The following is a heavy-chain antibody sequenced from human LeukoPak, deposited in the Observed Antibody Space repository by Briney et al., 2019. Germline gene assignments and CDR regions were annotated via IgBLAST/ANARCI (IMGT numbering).Heavy chain of an antibody. CDR2: ITGSSGNR. CDR1: GFTFSNYA. CDR3: AKDPGLDVSSGWYTFILDF. D-gene: IGHD6-19*01. V-gene: IGHV3-23*01. J-gene: IGHJ4*02. Sequence: PGGSLRLSCAASGFTFSNYAMNWVRQTPGKGLEWVSTITGSSGNRYYADSVNGRFTISRDNSKNTLYLQVNSLRAEDTAIYYCAKDPGLDVSSGWYTFILDFWGQGTLVTVSS.